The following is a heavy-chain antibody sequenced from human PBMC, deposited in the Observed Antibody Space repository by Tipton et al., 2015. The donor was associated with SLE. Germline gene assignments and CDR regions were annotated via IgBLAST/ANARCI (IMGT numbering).Heavy chain of an antibody. J-gene: IGHJ4*02. CDR1: GGSIRSSSSY. V-gene: IGHV4-39*02. Sequence: TLSLTCTVSGGSIRSSSSYWGWIRQPPGKGLEWIGSIFYSGSTSYNPSLKSRVTISIDTSKNHFSLKLTSVTAADTAVYYCAGSLPSSTSCYADWGQGTLVTVSS. CDR2: IFYSGST. D-gene: IGHD2-2*01. CDR3: AGSLPSSTSCYAD.